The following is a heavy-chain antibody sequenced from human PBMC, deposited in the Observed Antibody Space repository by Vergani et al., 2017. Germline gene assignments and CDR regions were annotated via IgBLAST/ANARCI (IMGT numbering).Heavy chain of an antibody. V-gene: IGHV3-48*04. CDR3: AIDYYYDSSGYYRDYSAVYYFDY. CDR1: GFTFSSYS. CDR2: ISSSSSTI. D-gene: IGHD3-22*01. J-gene: IGHJ4*02. Sequence: EVQLVESGGGLVQPGGSLRLSCAASGFTFSSYSMNWVRQAPGKGLEWVSYISSSSSTIYYADSVKGRFTISRDNAKNSLYLQMNSLRAEDTAVYYCAIDYYYDSSGYYRDYSAVYYFDYWGQGTLVTVSS.